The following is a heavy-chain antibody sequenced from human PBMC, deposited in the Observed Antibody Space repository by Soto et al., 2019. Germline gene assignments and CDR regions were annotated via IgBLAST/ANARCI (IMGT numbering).Heavy chain of an antibody. Sequence: QVQLVQSGAEVRQPASSVKVSCKTSGGTFSSYAISWVRQAPGQGLEWMGGIVPIVDTSTYAQKFQGRVTITADESTSTVYMELSSLRSDDTXXXYXXXXXXXXGYPDNWGQGTLVTVSS. CDR3: XXXXXXXGYPDN. J-gene: IGHJ4*02. CDR2: IVPIVDTS. V-gene: IGHV1-69*03. CDR1: GGTFSSYA. D-gene: IGHD5-12*01.